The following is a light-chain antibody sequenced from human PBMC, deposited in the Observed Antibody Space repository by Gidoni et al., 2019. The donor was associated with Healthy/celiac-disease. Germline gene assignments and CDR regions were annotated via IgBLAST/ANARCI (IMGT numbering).Light chain of an antibody. CDR2: AAS. V-gene: IGKV1-27*01. Sequence: DIQMPKSPASLSASVGDRVPITCRASQGISNYLAWYQQKPGKVPKLLIYAASTWQAGVPSRFSGSGSGTDFTLTISSLQPEDVATYYCQQYNSAPPTFGGGTKVEIK. J-gene: IGKJ4*01. CDR3: QQYNSAPPT. CDR1: QGISNY.